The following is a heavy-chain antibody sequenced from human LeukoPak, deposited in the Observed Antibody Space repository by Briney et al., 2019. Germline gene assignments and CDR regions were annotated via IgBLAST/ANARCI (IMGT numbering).Heavy chain of an antibody. V-gene: IGHV3-53*01. CDR1: GFTVSSNY. CDR2: IYSGGYT. D-gene: IGHD3-10*01. CDR3: AREEDADRYPSGSGNYPYYYYYYGMDV. Sequence: GGSLRLSCAASGFTVSSNYMSWVRQAPGKGLEWVSLIYSGGYTYYADSVKGRFTISRDNAKNSLYLQMNSLRAEDTAVYYCAREEDADRYPSGSGNYPYYYYYYGMDVWGQGTTVTVSS. J-gene: IGHJ6*02.